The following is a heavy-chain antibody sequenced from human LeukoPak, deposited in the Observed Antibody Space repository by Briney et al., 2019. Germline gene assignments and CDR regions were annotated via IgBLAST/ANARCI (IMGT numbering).Heavy chain of an antibody. D-gene: IGHD6-19*01. CDR1: GFTFSSYW. CDR2: IKQEGSEK. V-gene: IGHV3-7*01. Sequence: GGSLRLSCAASGFTFSSYWMSWVRQAPGKGLEWVANIKQEGSEKYYVDSVKGRFTISRDNAKNSLYLQMNSLGAEDTAVYYCARDVAVAGFAFDIWGQGTMVTVSS. CDR3: ARDVAVAGFAFDI. J-gene: IGHJ3*02.